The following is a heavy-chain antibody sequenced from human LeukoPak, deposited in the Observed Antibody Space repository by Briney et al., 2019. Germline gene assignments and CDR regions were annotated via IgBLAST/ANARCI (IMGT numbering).Heavy chain of an antibody. D-gene: IGHD5-24*01. CDR3: ARLRRDGYNLGDFDY. CDR2: IYHRGST. J-gene: IGHJ4*02. V-gene: IGHV4-31*03. CDR1: GAAISSGGYY. Sequence: SETLSLTCTVSGAAISSGGYYWSWIRQHPGKGLEWIGHIYHRGSTYSNPSLKSRVTISVDTSKNQFSLKLSSVTAADTAVYFCARLRRDGYNLGDFDYWGQGTLVTVSS.